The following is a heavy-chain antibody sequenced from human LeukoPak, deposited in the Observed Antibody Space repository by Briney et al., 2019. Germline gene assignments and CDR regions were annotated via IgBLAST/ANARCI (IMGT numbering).Heavy chain of an antibody. CDR3: ARGLPLRSSFFDY. V-gene: IGHV4-34*01. J-gene: IGHJ4*02. CDR1: RVSSSGYY. Sequence: PSETLSLTCAVSRVSSSGYYWSWSRQPPGKGLEWIGEINHSGSTNYNPSLKSRVTISVDTSKNQFSLKLSSVTAADTAVYYCARGLPLRSSFFDYWAQGTLVTVSS. CDR2: INHSGST. D-gene: IGHD6-6*01.